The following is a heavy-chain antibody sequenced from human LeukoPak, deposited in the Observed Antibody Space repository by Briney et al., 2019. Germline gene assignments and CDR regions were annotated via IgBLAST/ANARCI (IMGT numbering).Heavy chain of an antibody. V-gene: IGHV4-59*01. CDR1: GGSISSYY. Sequence: SETLSLTCTVSGGSISSYYWSWIRHPPGKGLEWIGYIYYSGSTNYNPSLKSRVTISVDTSKNQFSLKLSSVTAADTAVYYCARDRCSSTSCYARWFDPWGQGTLVTVSS. CDR2: IYYSGST. CDR3: ARDRCSSTSCYARWFDP. D-gene: IGHD2-2*01. J-gene: IGHJ5*02.